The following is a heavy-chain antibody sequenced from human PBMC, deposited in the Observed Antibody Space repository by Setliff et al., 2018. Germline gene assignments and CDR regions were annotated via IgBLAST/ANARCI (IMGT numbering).Heavy chain of an antibody. CDR3: ARAGPTVTFFRVLVISWWDP. J-gene: IGHJ5*02. CDR2: IYYSGST. CDR1: GGSITSHY. D-gene: IGHD3-3*01. Sequence: PSETLSLTCSVSGGSITSHYWSWIRQSPGKGLEWIGTIYYSGSTYYNPSLMSRVTISVDTSKNQFSLKLSSVTAADTAVYYCARAGPTVTFFRVLVISWWDPWGQGSLVTVSS. V-gene: IGHV4-59*11.